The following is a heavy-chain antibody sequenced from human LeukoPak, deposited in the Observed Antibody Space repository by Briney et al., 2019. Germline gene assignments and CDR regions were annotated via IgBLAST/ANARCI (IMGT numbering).Heavy chain of an antibody. CDR3: AKDMNTAMVGTFDY. V-gene: IGHV3-7*03. CDR1: GFTFASYW. J-gene: IGHJ4*02. CDR2: IKEDGSEK. D-gene: IGHD5-18*01. Sequence: PGGSLRLSCAASGFTFASYWMTWVRQAPGKGLELVANIKEDGSEKYYVDSVKGRFTISRDNAKTSLYLQMNSLRAEDTALYYCAKDMNTAMVGTFDYWGQGTLVTVSS.